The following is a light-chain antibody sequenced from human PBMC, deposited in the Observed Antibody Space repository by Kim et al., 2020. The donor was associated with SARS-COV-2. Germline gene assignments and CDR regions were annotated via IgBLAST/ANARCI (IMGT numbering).Light chain of an antibody. J-gene: IGKJ2*01. CDR2: AAS. Sequence: SPGERATLSCRASQSVSSNYLTWYQQKPGQAPRLFIYAASRRVTGIPDRFSGSGSGTDFTLTISRLEPEDFAVYYCQQYGSSPYTFGQGTKLEI. V-gene: IGKV3-20*01. CDR1: QSVSSNY. CDR3: QQYGSSPYT.